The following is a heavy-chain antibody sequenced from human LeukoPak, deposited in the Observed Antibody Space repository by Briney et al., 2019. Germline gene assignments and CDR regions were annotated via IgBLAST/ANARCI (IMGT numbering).Heavy chain of an antibody. CDR2: ISYDGSNK. J-gene: IGHJ4*02. Sequence: GGSLRLSCAASGFTFSSYAMHWVRQAPGKGLEWVAVISYDGSNKYYADSVKGRFTISRDNSKNTLYLQMNSLRAEDTAVYYCAKEGTHQLLTPAYYFDYWGQGTLVTVSS. CDR3: AKEGTHQLLTPAYYFDY. V-gene: IGHV3-30-3*01. D-gene: IGHD2-2*01. CDR1: GFTFSSYA.